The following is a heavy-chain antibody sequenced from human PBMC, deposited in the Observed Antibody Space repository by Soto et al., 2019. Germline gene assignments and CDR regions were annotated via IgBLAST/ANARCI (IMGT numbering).Heavy chain of an antibody. CDR2: IGSDGST. Sequence: GSLRLSCAASGXPFSRHAMSWVRLAAGRGLEWVATIGSDGSTYHAESVKGRLSISRENYGNMLHLQLNSLRFEDTGIYYCAKDPYNHRFDSWGQGALGTVSS. CDR3: AKDPYNHRFDS. CDR1: GXPFSRHA. V-gene: IGHV3-23*01. J-gene: IGHJ4*02. D-gene: IGHD1-1*01.